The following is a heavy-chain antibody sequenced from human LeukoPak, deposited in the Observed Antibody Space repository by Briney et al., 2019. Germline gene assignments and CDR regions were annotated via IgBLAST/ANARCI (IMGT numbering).Heavy chain of an antibody. V-gene: IGHV3-30*18. CDR3: AKDPSYTAAGIDY. D-gene: IGHD6-13*01. CDR2: IIYDGSNK. Sequence: GRSLRLSCAASGFTFSSYGMHWVRQAPGKGLEWVAAIIYDGSNKCYADSVKGRFTISRDNSKNTLDLQMSSLRAEDTAVYYCAKDPSYTAAGIDYWGQGTLVTVSS. J-gene: IGHJ4*02. CDR1: GFTFSSYG.